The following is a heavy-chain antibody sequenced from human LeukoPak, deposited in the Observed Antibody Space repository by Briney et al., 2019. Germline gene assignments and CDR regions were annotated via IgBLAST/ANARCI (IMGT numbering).Heavy chain of an antibody. Sequence: PGGSLRLSCAASGFTFSSYAMHWVRQAPGKGLEWVAVISYDGSNKYYADSVKGRFTISGDNSKNTLYLQMNSLRAEDTAVYYCASLYSSSGQSDYWGQGTLVTVSS. CDR3: ASLYSSSGQSDY. D-gene: IGHD6-6*01. CDR1: GFTFSSYA. CDR2: ISYDGSNK. J-gene: IGHJ4*02. V-gene: IGHV3-30-3*01.